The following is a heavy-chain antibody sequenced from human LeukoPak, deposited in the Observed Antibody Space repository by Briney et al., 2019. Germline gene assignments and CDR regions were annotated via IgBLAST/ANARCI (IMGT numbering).Heavy chain of an antibody. Sequence: GASVKVSCKTSGYTFTNYGISWVRQAPGLGLEWMGWISAYNGNTNYAQKVQGRVTMTTDTSTSTAYMELRSLRFDDTAVYYCARDQSVRLLQTSSTYFKRVVAIWGQGSMVTVSS. CDR2: ISAYNGNT. J-gene: IGHJ3*02. D-gene: IGHD6-13*01. CDR3: ARDQSVRLLQTSSTYFKRVVAI. V-gene: IGHV1-18*01. CDR1: GYTFTNYG.